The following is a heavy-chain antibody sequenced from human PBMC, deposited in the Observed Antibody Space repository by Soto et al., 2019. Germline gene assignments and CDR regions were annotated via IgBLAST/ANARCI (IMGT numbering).Heavy chain of an antibody. D-gene: IGHD6-19*01. V-gene: IGHV3-23*01. J-gene: IGHJ4*02. Sequence: PGGSLRLSCAASGFTLSSYAMSWVRQAPGKGLEWVSAISGSGGSTYYADSVKGRFTISRDNSKNTLYLQMNSLRAEDTAVYYCAKYESRIAVAGTNYWGQGTLVTVSS. CDR3: AKYESRIAVAGTNY. CDR2: ISGSGGST. CDR1: GFTLSSYA.